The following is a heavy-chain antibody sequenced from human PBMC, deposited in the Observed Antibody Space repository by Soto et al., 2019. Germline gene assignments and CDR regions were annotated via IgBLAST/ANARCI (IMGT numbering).Heavy chain of an antibody. CDR2: IYYSGST. D-gene: IGHD3-3*01. CDR3: ARQREDDFWSGYSLYYFDY. CDR1: GGSISSSSYY. J-gene: IGHJ4*02. V-gene: IGHV4-39*01. Sequence: QLQLQESGPGLVKPSETLSLTCTVSGGSISSSSYYWGWIRQPPGKGLEWIGSIYYSGSTYYNPSLKSRVTISVDTSKNQFSLKLSSVTAADTAVYYCARQREDDFWSGYSLYYFDYWGQGTLVTVSS.